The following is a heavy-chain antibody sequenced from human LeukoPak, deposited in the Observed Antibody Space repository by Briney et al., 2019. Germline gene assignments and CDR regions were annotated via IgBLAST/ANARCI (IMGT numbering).Heavy chain of an antibody. CDR2: IYSGGST. D-gene: IGHD2-15*01. V-gene: IGHV3-53*01. Sequence: WGSLRLSCAASELNVSRNYMSWVRQAPGKGLEWVSVIYSGGSTYYADSVKGRFTISRDNSKNTLYLQMNSLRAEDTAVYYCARGGAQGYHLPYWGQGTRVTVSS. CDR3: ARGGAQGYHLPY. CDR1: ELNVSRNY. J-gene: IGHJ4*02.